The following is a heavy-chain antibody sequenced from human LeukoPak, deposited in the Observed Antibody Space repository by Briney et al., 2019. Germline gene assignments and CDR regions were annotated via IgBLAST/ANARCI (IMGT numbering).Heavy chain of an antibody. D-gene: IGHD3-22*01. J-gene: IGHJ6*03. Sequence: ASVKVSCKASGYTFTGYYMHWVRQAPGQGLEWMGWINPNSGGTNYAQKFQGRVTMTRDTSISTAYMELSRLRSDDTAVYYCARRRDETATVAGYYHMDVWGKGTTVTVSS. CDR1: GYTFTGYY. CDR3: ARRRDETATVAGYYHMDV. V-gene: IGHV1-2*02. CDR2: INPNSGGT.